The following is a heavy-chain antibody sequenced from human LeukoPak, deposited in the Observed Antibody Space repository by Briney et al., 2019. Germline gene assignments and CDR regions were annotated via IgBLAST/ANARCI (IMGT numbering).Heavy chain of an antibody. J-gene: IGHJ4*02. CDR1: GYTFTGYY. D-gene: IGHD3-22*01. Sequence: ASVKVSCKPSGYTFTGYYMHWVRQAPGQGLEWMGWMNPNSGGTNYAQKFQGRVTMTRDTSISTAYMELSRLRSDDTAVYYCASHYDSSGYYIDYWGQGTLVTVSS. CDR3: ASHYDSSGYYIDY. V-gene: IGHV1-2*02. CDR2: MNPNSGGT.